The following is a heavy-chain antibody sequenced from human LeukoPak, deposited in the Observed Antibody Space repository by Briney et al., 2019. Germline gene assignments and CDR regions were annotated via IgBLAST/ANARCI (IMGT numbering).Heavy chain of an antibody. V-gene: IGHV3-23*01. D-gene: IGHD3-22*01. CDR3: AKGSSGYFVDL. J-gene: IGHJ5*02. CDR1: GFIFNNYG. CDR2: ISNDGGGT. Sequence: PGGSLRLSCAASGFIFNNYGLIWVRQAPGKGLEWVSAISNDGGGTNYADFVKGRFTISRDNSKNTLFLQMYSLRAEDTALYYCAKGSSGYFVDLWGQGTLVTVSS.